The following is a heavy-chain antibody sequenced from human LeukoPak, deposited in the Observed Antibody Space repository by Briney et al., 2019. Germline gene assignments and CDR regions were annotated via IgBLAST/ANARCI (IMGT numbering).Heavy chain of an antibody. CDR2: IYYSGST. V-gene: IGHV4-39*01. Sequence: SETLSLTCTVPGGSISSSSYYWGWIRQPPGKGLEWIGSIYYSGSTYYNPSLKSRVTISVDTSKNQFSLKLSSVTAADTAVYYCARFSVVANFDYWGQGTLVTVSS. CDR3: ARFSVVANFDY. CDR1: GGSISSSSYY. D-gene: IGHD2-15*01. J-gene: IGHJ4*02.